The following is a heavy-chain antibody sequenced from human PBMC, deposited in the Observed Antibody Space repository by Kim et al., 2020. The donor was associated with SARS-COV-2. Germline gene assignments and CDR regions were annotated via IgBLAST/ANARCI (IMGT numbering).Heavy chain of an antibody. Sequence: SETLSLTCTVSGGSISSGDYYWSWIRQPPGKGLEWIGYIYYSGSTYYNPSLKSRVTISVDTSKNQFSLKLSSVTAADTAVYYCASIEYSSSSGTDYWGQGTLVTVSS. CDR3: ASIEYSSSSGTDY. V-gene: IGHV4-30-4*01. D-gene: IGHD6-6*01. J-gene: IGHJ4*02. CDR2: IYYSGST. CDR1: GGSISSGDYY.